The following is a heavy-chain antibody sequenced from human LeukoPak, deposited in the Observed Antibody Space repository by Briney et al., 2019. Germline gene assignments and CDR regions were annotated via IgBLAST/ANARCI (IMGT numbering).Heavy chain of an antibody. Sequence: ASVKVSCKASGYTFSNYDINWVRQATGQGLEWMGYMNPNSGHTVYAQKFQGRVTMTRDTSISTAYMELSSLRFDDTAVYYCARVPRESNSRWSQGTLVTVSS. D-gene: IGHD1-1*01. CDR3: ARVPRESNSR. V-gene: IGHV1-8*01. CDR1: GYTFSNYD. CDR2: MNPNSGHT. J-gene: IGHJ4*02.